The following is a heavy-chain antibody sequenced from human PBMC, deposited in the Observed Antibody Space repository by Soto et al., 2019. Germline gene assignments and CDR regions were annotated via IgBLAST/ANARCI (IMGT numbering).Heavy chain of an antibody. V-gene: IGHV3-30*04. J-gene: IGHJ6*03. Sequence: GGSLRLSCAVSGFTFSMYAMHWARQAPGKGLEWVAVTSSDGASKYYADSVKGRFTISRDNSKNTLFLQMNSLRPEDTAVYYCARDYITIFGVVMSYYMDVWGKGTTVTVSS. CDR1: GFTFSMYA. CDR2: TSSDGASK. D-gene: IGHD3-3*01. CDR3: ARDYITIFGVVMSYYMDV.